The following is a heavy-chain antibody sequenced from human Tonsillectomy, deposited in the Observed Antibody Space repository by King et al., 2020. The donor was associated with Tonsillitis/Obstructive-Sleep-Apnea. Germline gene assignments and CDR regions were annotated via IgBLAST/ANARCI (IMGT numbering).Heavy chain of an antibody. Sequence: VQLQESGPGLVKPSETLSLTCTVSGCSISSYYWSWIRQPPGKGLEWIGYIYYSGSTNYNPSLKSRVTISVDTSKNQFSLKLSSVTAADTAVYYCARDGGFCRSISCYKKEFWFVPLGQGTLVTVPS. CDR2: IYYSGST. D-gene: IGHD2-2*02. V-gene: IGHV4-59*01. CDR1: GCSISSYY. CDR3: ARDGGFCRSISCYKKEFWFVP. J-gene: IGHJ5*02.